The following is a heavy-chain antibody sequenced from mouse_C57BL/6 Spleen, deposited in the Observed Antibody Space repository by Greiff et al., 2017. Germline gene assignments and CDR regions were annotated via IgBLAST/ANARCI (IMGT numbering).Heavy chain of an antibody. J-gene: IGHJ4*01. CDR1: GYTFTSYW. CDR3: ARSGYSKRAMDY. V-gene: IGHV1-69*01. Sequence: QVQLQQPGAELVMPGASVKLSCEASGYTFTSYWMHWVKQRPGQGLEWIGEIDPSDSYTNYNQKFKGKSTLTVDKSSSTAYMQLSSLTSEDSAVYYCARSGYSKRAMDYWGQGTSVTVSS. CDR2: IDPSDSYT. D-gene: IGHD2-5*01.